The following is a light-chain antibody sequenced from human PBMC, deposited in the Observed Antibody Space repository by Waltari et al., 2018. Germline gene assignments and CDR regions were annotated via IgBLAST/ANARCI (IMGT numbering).Light chain of an antibody. CDR1: QSVKGN. V-gene: IGKV3-15*01. CDR2: AAS. J-gene: IGKJ2*01. CDR3: QQYDEWPFT. Sequence: TVMTQSPATLPLPPGENATLSGRARQSVKGNLAWYQQQVGQTPRLLIYAASSRTTGIPGRFSGSGSGTDCTLTISSLQSEDFAVYYCQQYDEWPFTFGQGTKVDFK.